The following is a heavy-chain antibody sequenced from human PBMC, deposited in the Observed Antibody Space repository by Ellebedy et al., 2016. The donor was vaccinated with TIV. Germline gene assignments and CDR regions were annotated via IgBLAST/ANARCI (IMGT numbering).Heavy chain of an antibody. CDR3: AGLKDSSGWYGAVFDWFDP. J-gene: IGHJ5*02. V-gene: IGHV4-39*01. Sequence: SETLSLXCTVSGGSISSSSYYWGWIRQPPGKGLEWIGSIYYSGSTYYNPPLKSRVTISVDTSKNQFSLKLSSVTAADTAVYYCAGLKDSSGWYGAVFDWFDPWGQGTLVTVSS. D-gene: IGHD6-19*01. CDR2: IYYSGST. CDR1: GGSISSSSYY.